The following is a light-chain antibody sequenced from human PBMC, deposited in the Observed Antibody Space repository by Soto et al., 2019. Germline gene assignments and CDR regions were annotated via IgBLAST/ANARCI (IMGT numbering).Light chain of an antibody. V-gene: IGKV3-20*01. J-gene: IGKJ1*01. CDR3: QDFDSPQWT. Sequence: VLPQSPDTLSLSPGERATLSCRASQRASSQYLSWYQQRPDQPPRLLIYSVSMRADGIPDRFSGSGSGSEFTLTTNRLEPEDFAVDYCQDFDSPQWTFGQGTKGEN. CDR1: QRASSQY. CDR2: SVS.